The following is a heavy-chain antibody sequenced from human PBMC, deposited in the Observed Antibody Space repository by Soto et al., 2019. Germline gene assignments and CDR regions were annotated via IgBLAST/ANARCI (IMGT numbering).Heavy chain of an antibody. J-gene: IGHJ6*03. V-gene: IGHV3-15*01. CDR3: TARYCSSTSCYLNDYYYYTDV. Sequence: EVQLVESGGGLVKPGGSLRLSCAASGFTFSNAWMSWVRQAPGKGLEWVGRIKSKTDGGTTDYAAPVKGRFTISRDDSKNTLYLQMNSLKTEDTAVYYWTARYCSSTSCYLNDYYYYTDVWGKGTTVTVAS. CDR1: GFTFSNAW. D-gene: IGHD2-2*01. CDR2: IKSKTDGGTT.